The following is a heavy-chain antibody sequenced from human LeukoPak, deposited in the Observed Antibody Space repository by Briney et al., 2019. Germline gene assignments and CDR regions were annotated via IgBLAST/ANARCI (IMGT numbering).Heavy chain of an antibody. Sequence: GASVKVSCKASGYTFTSYGISWVRQAPGQGLEWMGWISAYNGNTNYAQKLQGRVTMTTDTSTSTAYMELRSLRSDDTAVYYCARDGEFYYYGSGSPSGYWGQGTLVTVSS. CDR2: ISAYNGNT. J-gene: IGHJ4*02. CDR3: ARDGEFYYYGSGSPSGY. CDR1: GYTFTSYG. V-gene: IGHV1-18*01. D-gene: IGHD3-10*01.